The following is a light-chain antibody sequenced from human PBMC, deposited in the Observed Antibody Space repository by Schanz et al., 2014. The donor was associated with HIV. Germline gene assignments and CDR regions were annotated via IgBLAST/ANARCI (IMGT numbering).Light chain of an antibody. CDR3: LKYNSAPWT. V-gene: IGKV1-17*01. CDR1: QDIGND. Sequence: DIPMTQSPSSQSASVGDRVTITCRASQDIGNDLGWYQQKPGQAPKRLIYAASKLQSGVPSRFIGSGSGTEFTLTISSLQPEDVATYYCLKYNSAPWTFGQGTKVEIK. J-gene: IGKJ1*01. CDR2: AAS.